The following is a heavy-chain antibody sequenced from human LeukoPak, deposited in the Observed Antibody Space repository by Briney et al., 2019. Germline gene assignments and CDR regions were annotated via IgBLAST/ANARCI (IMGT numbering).Heavy chain of an antibody. D-gene: IGHD3-9*01. CDR3: AKGWADILTGYSSWYFDY. CDR1: GFTFSSYA. Sequence: GGSLRLSCAASGFTFSSYAMSWVRQAPGKGLEWVSGISDSADSTYYADSVKGRFTISRDNAKNSLYLQMNSLRAEDTALYYCAKGWADILTGYSSWYFDYWGQGTLVTVSS. J-gene: IGHJ4*02. CDR2: ISDSADST. V-gene: IGHV3-23*01.